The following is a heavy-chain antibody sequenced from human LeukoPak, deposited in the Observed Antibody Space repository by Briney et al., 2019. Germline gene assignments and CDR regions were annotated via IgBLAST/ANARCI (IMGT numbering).Heavy chain of an antibody. CDR1: GYSISSGYY. J-gene: IGHJ5*02. V-gene: IGHV4-38-2*02. CDR3: ARDIVVVVAATGYNWFDP. D-gene: IGHD2-15*01. CDR2: IYHSGST. Sequence: SETLSLTCTVSGYSISSGYYWGWIRQPPGKGLEWIGSIYHSGSTYYNPSLKSRVTISVDTSKNQSSLKLSSVTAADTAVYYCARDIVVVVAATGYNWFDPWGQGTLVTVSS.